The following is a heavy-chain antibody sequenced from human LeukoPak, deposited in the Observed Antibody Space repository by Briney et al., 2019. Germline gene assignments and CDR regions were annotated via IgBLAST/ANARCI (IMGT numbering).Heavy chain of an antibody. CDR2: ISWNSGSI. CDR1: GFTFDDYA. Sequence: QPGRSLRLSCAASGFTFDDYAMHWVRQAPGKGLEWVSGISWNSGSIGYADSVKGRFTISRDNAKNSLYLQMNSLRAEDTAVYYCASAYCSGGSCYYYFDYWGQGTLVTVSS. D-gene: IGHD2-15*01. V-gene: IGHV3-9*01. J-gene: IGHJ4*02. CDR3: ASAYCSGGSCYYYFDY.